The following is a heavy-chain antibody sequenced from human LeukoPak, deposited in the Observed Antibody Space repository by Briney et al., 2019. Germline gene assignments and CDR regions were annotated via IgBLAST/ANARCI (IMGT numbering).Heavy chain of an antibody. D-gene: IGHD3-3*01. V-gene: IGHV3-21*01. CDR3: ARDLVRYDFWSGPLDY. CDR1: GFTFSSYS. CDR2: ISSSSSYI. Sequence: GGSLRLSCAASGFTFSSYSMNWVRQAPGKGLEWVSSISSSSSYIYYADSVKGRFTISRDNAKNSLYLQMNSLRAEDTAVYYCARDLVRYDFWSGPLDYWGQGTLVTVSS. J-gene: IGHJ4*02.